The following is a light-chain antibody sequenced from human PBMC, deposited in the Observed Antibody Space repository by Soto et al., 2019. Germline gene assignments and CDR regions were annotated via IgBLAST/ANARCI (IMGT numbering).Light chain of an antibody. Sequence: EIVLTQSPGTLSLSPGERATLSCRASQSVSSYLAWYQQKPGQAPRLLIYGASSRATGIPDRFSGSGSGTDFTLTISRLEPKDFAVYYCQQYGRTFGQGTKVEIK. V-gene: IGKV3-20*01. CDR3: QQYGRT. CDR1: QSVSSY. CDR2: GAS. J-gene: IGKJ1*01.